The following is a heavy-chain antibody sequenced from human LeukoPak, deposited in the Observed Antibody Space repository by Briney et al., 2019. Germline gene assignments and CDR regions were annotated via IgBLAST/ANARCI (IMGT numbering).Heavy chain of an antibody. CDR1: GYTLTELS. D-gene: IGHD6-6*01. J-gene: IGHJ4*02. Sequence: ASVKVSCKVSGYTLTELSMHWVRQAPGKGLEWMGGFDPEDGETIYAQKFQGRVTMTRDTSTSTVYMELSSLRSDDTAVYYCARTAARRFDYWGQGTLVTVSS. V-gene: IGHV1-24*01. CDR2: FDPEDGET. CDR3: ARTAARRFDY.